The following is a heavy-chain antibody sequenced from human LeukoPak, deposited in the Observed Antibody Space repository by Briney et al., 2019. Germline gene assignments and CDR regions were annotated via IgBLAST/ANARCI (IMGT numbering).Heavy chain of an antibody. CDR3: AADTDY. V-gene: IGHV1-46*01. CDR1: GFAFSTSY. CDR2: LNPSGFGS. J-gene: IGHJ4*02. Sequence: ASVKVSCKASGFAFSTSYMHWIRQAPGQGLEWMGMLNPSGFGSGAAQKFQGRVTLTRDTSTSTFYMELSSLRSDDTAVYYCAADTDYWGQGTPVTVSS.